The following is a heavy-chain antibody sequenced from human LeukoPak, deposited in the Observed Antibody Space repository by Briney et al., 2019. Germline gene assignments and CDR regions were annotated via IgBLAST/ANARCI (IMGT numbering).Heavy chain of an antibody. J-gene: IGHJ4*02. CDR2: ISGSGGST. CDR1: GFTFSSYA. CDR3: AKSPQWELYLFDY. D-gene: IGHD1-26*01. Sequence: GRSLRLSCAASGFTFSSYAMSWVRQAPGKGLEWVSAISGSGGSTYYADSVKGRFTISRDNSKNTLYLQMNSLRAEDTAVYYCAKSPQWELYLFDYWGQGTLVTVSS. V-gene: IGHV3-23*01.